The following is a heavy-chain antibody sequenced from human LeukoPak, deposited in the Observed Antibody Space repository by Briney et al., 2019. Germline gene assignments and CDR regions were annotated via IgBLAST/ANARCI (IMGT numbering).Heavy chain of an antibody. CDR2: IYYSGST. V-gene: IGHV4-39*01. CDR3: ASYSSSSIL. D-gene: IGHD6-6*01. Sequence: PSETLSLTCTVSGGSISSSSYYWGWIRQPPGKGLEWIGSIYYSGSTYYNPSLKSRVTISVDTSKNQFSLKLSSVTAADTAVYYCASYSSSSILWGQGTLVTVSS. CDR1: GGSISSSSYY. J-gene: IGHJ4*02.